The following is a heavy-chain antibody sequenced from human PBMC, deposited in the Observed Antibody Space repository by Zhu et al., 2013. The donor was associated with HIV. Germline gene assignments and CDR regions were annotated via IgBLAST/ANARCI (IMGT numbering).Heavy chain of an antibody. CDR2: INPSGGST. V-gene: IGHV1-46*01. D-gene: IGHD1-26*01. CDR1: GYTFTSYY. J-gene: IGHJ5*02. CDR3: ARDRGYSGSYRGWFDP. Sequence: QVQLVQSGAEVKKPGASVKVSCKASGYTFTSYYMHWVRQAPGQGLEWMGIINPSGGSTSYAQKFQGRVTMTRDTSTSTVYMELSSLRSEDTAVYYCARDRGYSGSYRGWFDPWGQGTLVTVSS.